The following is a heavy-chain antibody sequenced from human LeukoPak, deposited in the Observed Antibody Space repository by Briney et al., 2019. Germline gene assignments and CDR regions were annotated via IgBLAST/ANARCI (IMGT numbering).Heavy chain of an antibody. V-gene: IGHV3-74*01. J-gene: IGHJ3*02. CDR2: INSDGSRT. Sequence: GGSLRLSCAASGFTFSRYWMHWVRQAPGKGLVWVSRINSDGSRTTYADSVKGRFTISRDNSKNTLYLQMNSLRAEDTAVYYCAREATYFYDSSGSTHLLGDAFDIWGQGTMVTVSS. CDR1: GFTFSRYW. CDR3: AREATYFYDSSGSTHLLGDAFDI. D-gene: IGHD3-22*01.